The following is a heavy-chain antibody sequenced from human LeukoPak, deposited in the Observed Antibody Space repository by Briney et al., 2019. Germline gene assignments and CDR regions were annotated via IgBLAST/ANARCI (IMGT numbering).Heavy chain of an antibody. CDR1: GFMFSSYW. V-gene: IGHV3-7*01. CDR2: IKEDGSEK. D-gene: IGHD3-3*01. Sequence: PGGSLRLSCVASGFMFSSYWMTWVRQAPGKGLEWGANIKEDGSEKYYADSVKGRFTISRDNSKNTLYLQMNSLRAEDTAVYYCAKDNADFWSGYYTEDYWGQGTLVTVSS. CDR3: AKDNADFWSGYYTEDY. J-gene: IGHJ4*02.